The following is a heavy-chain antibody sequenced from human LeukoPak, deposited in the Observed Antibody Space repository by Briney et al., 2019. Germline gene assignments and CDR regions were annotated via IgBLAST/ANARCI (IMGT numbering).Heavy chain of an antibody. CDR1: GGSFSGYY. Sequence: SETLSLTCAVYGGSFSGYYWSWIRQPPGKGLEWIGEINHSGSTNYNPSLKSRVTISVDTSKNQFSLKLSSATAADTAVYYCARWKGYSSSWFFDYWGQGTLVTVSS. CDR2: INHSGST. V-gene: IGHV4-34*01. CDR3: ARWKGYSSSWFFDY. D-gene: IGHD6-13*01. J-gene: IGHJ4*02.